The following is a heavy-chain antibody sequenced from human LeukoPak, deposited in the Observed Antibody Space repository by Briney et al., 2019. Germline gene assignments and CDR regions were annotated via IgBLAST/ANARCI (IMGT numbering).Heavy chain of an antibody. D-gene: IGHD1-1*01. Sequence: GESLRLSCAASGFTFSSYSMNWVRQAPGKGLEWVSAISGSGGSTYYADSVKGRFTISRDNSKNTLYLQMNSLRAEDTAVYYCAKDDDRGAFDIWGQGTMVTVSS. J-gene: IGHJ3*02. CDR3: AKDDDRGAFDI. CDR1: GFTFSSYS. CDR2: ISGSGGST. V-gene: IGHV3-23*01.